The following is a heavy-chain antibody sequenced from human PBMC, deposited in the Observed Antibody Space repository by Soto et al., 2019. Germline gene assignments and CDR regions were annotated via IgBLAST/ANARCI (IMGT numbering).Heavy chain of an antibody. CDR1: GGSISSGGYY. J-gene: IGHJ1*01. Sequence: SETLSLTCTVSGGSISSGGYYWSWIRQHPGKGLEWIGYIYYSGSTYYNPSLKSRVTISVDTSKNQFSLKLSSVTAADTAVYYCARGLSYCSGGSCYSDNHGIQHWGQGTLVTVSS. CDR2: IYYSGST. V-gene: IGHV4-31*03. CDR3: ARGLSYCSGGSCYSDNHGIQH. D-gene: IGHD2-15*01.